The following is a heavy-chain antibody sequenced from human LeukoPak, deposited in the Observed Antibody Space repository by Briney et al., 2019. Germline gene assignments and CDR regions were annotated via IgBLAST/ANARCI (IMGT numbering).Heavy chain of an antibody. V-gene: IGHV1-2*04. CDR2: INPNSGGT. D-gene: IGHD5-18*01. Sequence: GASVKVSCKASGYTFTGYYLHWVRQAPGQGLEWMGRINPNSGGTNYAQKFQGWVSMTRDTSISTAYMDLSRLRSDDTAVFDCARESGYSHDRDFDYWGQGTLVTVSS. CDR1: GYTFTGYY. J-gene: IGHJ4*02. CDR3: ARESGYSHDRDFDY.